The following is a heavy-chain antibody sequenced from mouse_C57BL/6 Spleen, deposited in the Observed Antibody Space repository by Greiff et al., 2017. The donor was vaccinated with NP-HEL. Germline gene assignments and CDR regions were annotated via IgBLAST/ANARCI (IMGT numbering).Heavy chain of an antibody. CDR2: FTMYYDAT. V-gene: IGHV1-49*01. J-gene: IGHJ4*01. CDR3: ASEGRDYAMDY. Sequence: QVQLQQSGAELVRPGSSVKLSCKDSYFAFMASAMHWVKQRPGNGLEWIGSFTMYYDATAYSENFKGKATFTANTSSITAYMELSSLTSEDSAVYDCASEGRDYAMDYWGQGTSVTVSS. CDR1: YFAFMASA. D-gene: IGHD1-1*01.